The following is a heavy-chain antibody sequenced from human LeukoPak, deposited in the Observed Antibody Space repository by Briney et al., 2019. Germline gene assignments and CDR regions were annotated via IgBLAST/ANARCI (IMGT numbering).Heavy chain of an antibody. D-gene: IGHD2-15*01. CDR1: GGTFSSYA. CDR3: ARDPPICSGGSCYSEEDY. J-gene: IGHJ4*02. Sequence: SVKVSCKASGGTFSSYAISWVRQAPRQGLEWMGRIIPIFGTANYAQKFQGRVTITTDESTSTAYMELSSLRSEDTAVYYCARDPPICSGGSCYSEEDYWGQGTLVTVSS. CDR2: IIPIFGTA. V-gene: IGHV1-69*05.